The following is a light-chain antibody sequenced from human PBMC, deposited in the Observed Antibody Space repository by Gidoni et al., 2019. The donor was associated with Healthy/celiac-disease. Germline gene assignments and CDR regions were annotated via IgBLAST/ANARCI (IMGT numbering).Light chain of an antibody. Sequence: HSVLTQPPSASGTPGQSVSISCSGSSSNIGSNTVNWSQPLPGTAPKRLIYSNNQRPSGVPDRFSGSKSCTAASLAISGLQSEDEADYYCAAWDDSLNGPVFGGGTKLTVL. CDR1: SSNIGSNT. CDR2: SNN. V-gene: IGLV1-44*01. CDR3: AAWDDSLNGPV. J-gene: IGLJ3*02.